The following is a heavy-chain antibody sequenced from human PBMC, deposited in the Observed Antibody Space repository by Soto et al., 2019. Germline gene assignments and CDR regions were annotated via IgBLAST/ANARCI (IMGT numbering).Heavy chain of an antibody. J-gene: IGHJ5*02. D-gene: IGHD6-13*01. CDR3: ARGKGTGSSSSWRTNWFDP. Sequence: SVKVSCKASGGTFSSYAISWVRQAPGQGLEWMGGIIPIFGTANYAQKFQGRVTITADESTSTAYMELSSLRSEDAAVYYCARGKGTGSSSSWRTNWFDPWGQGTLVTVSS. CDR2: IIPIFGTA. CDR1: GGTFSSYA. V-gene: IGHV1-69*13.